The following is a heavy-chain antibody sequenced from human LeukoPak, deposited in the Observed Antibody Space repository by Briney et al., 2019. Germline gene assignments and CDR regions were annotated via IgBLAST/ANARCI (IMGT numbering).Heavy chain of an antibody. V-gene: IGHV3-9*01. Sequence: PGRPLRLSCAASGYTLDDYPMHWVRHAPGRGLEWVSGISWNSGNIVYADSVKGRFTISRDNAKNSLYLQMNSLRPEDTAFYYCVKGATSSWYDWFDPWGQGTLVTVSS. CDR1: GYTLDDYP. CDR2: ISWNSGNI. CDR3: VKGATSSWYDWFDP. D-gene: IGHD6-13*01. J-gene: IGHJ5*02.